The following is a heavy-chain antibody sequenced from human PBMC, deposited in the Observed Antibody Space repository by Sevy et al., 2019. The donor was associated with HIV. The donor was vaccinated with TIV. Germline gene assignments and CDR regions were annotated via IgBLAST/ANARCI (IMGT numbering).Heavy chain of an antibody. CDR2: VNSDVSST. CDR1: GFTFSTYW. CDR3: ARTASMDYFFYYAMDV. J-gene: IGHJ6*02. V-gene: IGHV3-74*01. Sequence: GGSLRLSCAASGFTFSTYWMHWARQAPGKGLVWVSRVNSDVSSTIYADSVKGRFTISRDNAKNTLYLQMNSLRAEDTAVYYCARTASMDYFFYYAMDVWGQGTTVTVSS.